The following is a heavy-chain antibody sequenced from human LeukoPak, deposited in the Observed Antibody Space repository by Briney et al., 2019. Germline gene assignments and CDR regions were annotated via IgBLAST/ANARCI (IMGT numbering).Heavy chain of an antibody. CDR3: ARRYWGDA. J-gene: IGHJ5*02. CDR1: GFTFSSDL. V-gene: IGHV3-7*01. CDR2: INQDGSEK. D-gene: IGHD3-10*01. Sequence: GGSLRLSCAAAGFTFSSDLMSWARQAPGKGREWVANINQDGSEKHYVDYAKGRFTLSRDNAKNSLYLQMNSLRAEATAVYYCARRYWGDAWGQGTLVTVSS.